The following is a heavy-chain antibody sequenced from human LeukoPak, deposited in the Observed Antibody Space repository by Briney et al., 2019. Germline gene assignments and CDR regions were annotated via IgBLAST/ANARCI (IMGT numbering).Heavy chain of an antibody. V-gene: IGHV1-69*13. Sequence: SVKVSCKASGGTFSSYAISWVRQAPGQGLEWMGGIIPIFGTANYAQKFQGRVTITADESTSTAYMELSSLRSEDTAVYYCARGVAANTRGYYYYYMDVWGKGTTVTVSS. J-gene: IGHJ6*03. CDR2: IIPIFGTA. CDR1: GGTFSSYA. CDR3: ARGVAANTRGYYYYYMDV. D-gene: IGHD6-19*01.